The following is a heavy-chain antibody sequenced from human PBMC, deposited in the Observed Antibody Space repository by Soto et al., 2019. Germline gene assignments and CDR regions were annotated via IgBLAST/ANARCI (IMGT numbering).Heavy chain of an antibody. D-gene: IGHD6-13*01. V-gene: IGHV4-39*01. CDR3: ARHTRKKIAPPSNYYYYGMDV. CDR1: GGSISSSSYY. CDR2: IYYSGST. J-gene: IGHJ6*02. Sequence: PSETLSLTCTVSGGSISSSSYYWGWIRQPPGKGLELIGSIYYSGSTYYNPSLKSRVTISVDTSKNQFSLKLSSVTAADTAVYYCARHTRKKIAPPSNYYYYGMDVWGQGTTVTVSS.